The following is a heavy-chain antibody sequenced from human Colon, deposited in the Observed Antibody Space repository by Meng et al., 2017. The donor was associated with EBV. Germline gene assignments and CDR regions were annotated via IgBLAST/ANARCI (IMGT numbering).Heavy chain of an antibody. Sequence: QQQQQGLGPGLVKPSGPLVLTCSVSGGSISSNGYYWDWVRQPPGEGLEWIGVIYHSGSTSYNPSLQSRVTMFVDTSKNQFSLMLTSVTATDTAVYYCARRRGGSGRDCWGQGTLVTVSS. D-gene: IGHD3-10*01. J-gene: IGHJ4*02. CDR1: GGSISSNGYY. CDR2: IYHSGST. CDR3: ARRRGGSGRDC. V-gene: IGHV4-39*01.